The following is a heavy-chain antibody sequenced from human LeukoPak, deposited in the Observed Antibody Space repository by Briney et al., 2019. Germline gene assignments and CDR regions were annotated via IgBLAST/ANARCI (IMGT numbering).Heavy chain of an antibody. CDR2: ISYDGSNK. V-gene: IGHV3-30*04. J-gene: IGHJ4*02. CDR3: ARDGHCSSTSCYRTYFDY. D-gene: IGHD2-2*01. CDR1: GFTFSSYA. Sequence: QTGGSLRLSCAASGFTFSSYAMHWVRQAPGKGLEWVAVISYDGSNKYYADSVKGRFTISRDNSKNTLYLQMNSLRAEDTAVYYCARDGHCSSTSCYRTYFDYWGQGTLVTVSS.